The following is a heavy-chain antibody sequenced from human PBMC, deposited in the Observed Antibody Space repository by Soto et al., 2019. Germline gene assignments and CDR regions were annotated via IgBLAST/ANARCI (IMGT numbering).Heavy chain of an antibody. CDR2: INPGSGRT. CDR3: ARDRGRAAGGEYYYYGMDV. V-gene: IGHV1-46*01. J-gene: IGHJ6*02. Sequence: QEQLVQSGAEVEKPGASVKLSCKASGYTFTSYYIHWVRQAPGQGLEWMGVINPGSGRTDYAQNFQGRLSMIRDASTSTGYMELSSLRSEDTAVYFCARDRGRAAGGEYYYYGMDVWGQGTTVTVSS. CDR1: GYTFTSYY. D-gene: IGHD6-13*01.